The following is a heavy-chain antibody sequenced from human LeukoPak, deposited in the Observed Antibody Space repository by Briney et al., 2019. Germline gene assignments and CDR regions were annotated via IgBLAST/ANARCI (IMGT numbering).Heavy chain of an antibody. J-gene: IGHJ6*03. CDR1: GFIFSSYW. Sequence: GGSLRLSCAASGFIFSSYWMHWVRQAPGKGPVWVSRIKSDGSSPSYADSVKGRFTISRDNAKNTVYLQMNSLRAEDTAVYYCAKEGSNYYYYMDVWGKGTTVTVSS. CDR2: IKSDGSSP. V-gene: IGHV3-74*01. CDR3: AKEGSNYYYYMDV.